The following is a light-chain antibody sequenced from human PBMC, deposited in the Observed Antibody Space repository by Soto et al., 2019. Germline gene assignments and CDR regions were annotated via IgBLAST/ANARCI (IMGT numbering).Light chain of an antibody. CDR3: KQATQFPPYT. CDR1: QSLVHSDGNTY. J-gene: IGKJ2*01. CDR2: KIS. Sequence: DIVMTQTPLSSPVTLGQPASISCRSSQSLVHSDGNTYLSWLQQRPGQPPRLLIYKISKRFSGVPDRFSGSGAGKDFTLKISRVEAEDVGGYYCKQATQFPPYTFGQGTKLEIK. V-gene: IGKV2-24*01.